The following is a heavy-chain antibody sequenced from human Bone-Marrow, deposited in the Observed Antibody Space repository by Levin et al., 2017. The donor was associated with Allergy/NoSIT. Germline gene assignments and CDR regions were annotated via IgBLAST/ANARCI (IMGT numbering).Heavy chain of an antibody. J-gene: IGHJ4*02. CDR3: ARDLGYPLYYFDY. CDR1: GFSFSTYS. D-gene: IGHD3-16*02. V-gene: IGHV3-30*04. CDR2: ISFDGSNK. Sequence: GGSLRLSCAASGFSFSTYSMHWVRQAPGKGLEWVAVISFDGSNKFYADSVKGRFTISRDSSKNTLSLHMNSLRVEDTAVYYCARDLGYPLYYFDYWGQGTLVTVSS.